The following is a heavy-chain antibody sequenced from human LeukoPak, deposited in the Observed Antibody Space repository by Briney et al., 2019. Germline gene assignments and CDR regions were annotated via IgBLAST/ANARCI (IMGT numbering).Heavy chain of an antibody. CDR1: GLTSSRDW. Sequence: GGSLGLSCEASGLTSSRDWMGWVRQAPGKGLEWVANIRQDGGETYYGDSVKGRFIISRDNAKNSLFLQMNRLRAEDTAVYYCAKSPNYYGSGSSSAFDYWGQGTLVTVSS. D-gene: IGHD3-10*01. CDR2: IRQDGGET. J-gene: IGHJ4*02. CDR3: AKSPNYYGSGSSSAFDY. V-gene: IGHV3-7*01.